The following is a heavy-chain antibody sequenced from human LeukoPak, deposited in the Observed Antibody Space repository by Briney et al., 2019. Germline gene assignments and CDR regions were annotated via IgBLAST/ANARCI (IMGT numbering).Heavy chain of an antibody. V-gene: IGHV3-23*01. J-gene: IGHJ4*02. CDR2: ISGSGGST. CDR3: AKESHGVTIFGVVIAPPGY. D-gene: IGHD3-3*01. Sequence: PGGSLRLSCAASGFTFGSYAMSWVRQAPGKGLEWVSAISGSGGSTYYADSVKGRFTISRDNSKNTLYLQMNSLRAEDTAVYYCAKESHGVTIFGVVIAPPGYWGQGTLVTVSS. CDR1: GFTFGSYA.